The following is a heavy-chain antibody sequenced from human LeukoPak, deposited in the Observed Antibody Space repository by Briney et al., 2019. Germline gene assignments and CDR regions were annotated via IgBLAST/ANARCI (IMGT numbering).Heavy chain of an antibody. J-gene: IGHJ4*02. CDR3: ARDKIVGATYFDY. Sequence: GGSLRLSCAASGFTFSSYWMSWVRQAPGKGLEWVANIKQDGSEKYYVDSVKGRFTISRDNAKNSLYLQMNSLRAEDTAVYYCARDKIVGATYFDYWGQGTLVTVSS. CDR2: IKQDGSEK. CDR1: GFTFSSYW. V-gene: IGHV3-7*01. D-gene: IGHD1-26*01.